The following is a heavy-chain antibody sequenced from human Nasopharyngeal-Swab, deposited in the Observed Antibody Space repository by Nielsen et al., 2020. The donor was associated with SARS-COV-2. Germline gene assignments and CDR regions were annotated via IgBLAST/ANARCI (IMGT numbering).Heavy chain of an antibody. J-gene: IGHJ4*02. V-gene: IGHV4-4*02. CDR3: ARAQSTIFGVVTAFDY. Sequence: SETLSLTCAVSGTSTISDYWWTWVRQPPGRGLEWIGEIHHSGNINYNPSLKSRVTLLVDKSKNQFSLKLSSVTAADTAVYYCARAQSTIFGVVTAFDYWGQGTLVTVSS. CDR2: IHHSGNI. CDR1: GTSTISDYW. D-gene: IGHD3-3*01.